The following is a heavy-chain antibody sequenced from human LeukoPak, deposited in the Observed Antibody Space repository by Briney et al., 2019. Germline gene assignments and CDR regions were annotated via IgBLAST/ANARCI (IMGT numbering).Heavy chain of an antibody. CDR3: ARGGRGNTYGLFDC. CDR1: GFAFTSYL. D-gene: IGHD5-18*01. CDR2: INSDGRIT. Sequence: GGSLRLSCAASGFAFTSYLIHWVRQAPGKGLEWVLRINSDGRITSYADSVKGRFTISRDNAKNTVFLEMNSLRAEDTAVYYCARGGRGNTYGLFDCWGQGTLVTVSS. V-gene: IGHV3-74*01. J-gene: IGHJ4*02.